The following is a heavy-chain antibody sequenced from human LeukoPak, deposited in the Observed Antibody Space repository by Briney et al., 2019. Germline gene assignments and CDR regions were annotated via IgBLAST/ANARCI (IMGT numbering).Heavy chain of an antibody. CDR1: GGSISTYY. J-gene: IGHJ3*02. Sequence: SETLSLTCTVSGGSISTYYWSWIRQPAGKALEWIGRIYTSGSTNYNPSLKSRVTMSVDTSKNQFSLKLNSVTAADTAVYYCARDISYMMGDAFDIWGQGTMVTVSS. CDR2: IYTSGST. D-gene: IGHD3-10*01. CDR3: ARDISYMMGDAFDI. V-gene: IGHV4-4*07.